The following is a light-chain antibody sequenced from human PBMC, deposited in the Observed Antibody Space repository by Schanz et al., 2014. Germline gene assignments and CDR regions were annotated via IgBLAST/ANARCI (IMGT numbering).Light chain of an antibody. V-gene: IGKV3-20*01. J-gene: IGKJ4*01. Sequence: EVVMTQSPVSLSVSPGERATLSCRASQNVSSNLAWYQQKPGQAPRLLIYDASSRATGIPDRFSGSGSGTDFTLTISRLEPEDFAVYYCQQYGMSPRLTFGGGTNVEMK. CDR1: QNVSSN. CDR3: QQYGMSPRLT. CDR2: DAS.